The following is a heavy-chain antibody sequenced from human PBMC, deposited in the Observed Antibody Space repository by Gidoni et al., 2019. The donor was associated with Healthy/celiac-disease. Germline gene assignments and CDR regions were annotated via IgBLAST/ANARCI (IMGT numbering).Heavy chain of an antibody. J-gene: IGHJ3*02. CDR3: AKLALGQWLFDAFDI. D-gene: IGHD6-19*01. CDR2: ISGSGVRT. Sequence: EVQLLESGGGLVQPGGSLRRSCDAYGFPFTSYAMSWFRPAPGKGLEGVSAISGSGVRTYYADPVKGRVTISRDNSKNTLYLQMNSLRAEDTAVYYCAKLALGQWLFDAFDIWGQGTMVTVSS. CDR1: GFPFTSYA. V-gene: IGHV3-23*01.